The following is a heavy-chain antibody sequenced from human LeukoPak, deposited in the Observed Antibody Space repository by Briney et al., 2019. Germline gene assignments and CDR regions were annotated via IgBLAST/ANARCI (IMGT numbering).Heavy chain of an antibody. J-gene: IGHJ5*02. CDR2: INAGNGNT. V-gene: IGHV1-3*01. CDR3: ARVVSRGNWFDP. D-gene: IGHD2/OR15-2a*01. CDR1: GYTFTSYA. Sequence: ASVKVSCKASGYTFTSYAMHWVRQAPGQRLEWMGWINAGNGNTKYSQKFQSRVTITRDTSVSTAYMELSSLRSEDTAVYYCARVVSRGNWFDPWGQGTLVTVSS.